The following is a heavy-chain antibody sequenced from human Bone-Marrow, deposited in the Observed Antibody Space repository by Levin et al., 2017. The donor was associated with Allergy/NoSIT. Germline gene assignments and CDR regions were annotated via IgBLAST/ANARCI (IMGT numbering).Heavy chain of an antibody. D-gene: IGHD3-10*01. J-gene: IGHJ4*02. V-gene: IGHV3-9*01. Sequence: SLKISCAASGFTFDDYAMHWVRQAPGKGLEWVSGISWNSDRIGYADSVKGRFTISRDNAKNSLYLQMHSLRAEDTALYYCAKGVRITRVRAPVDYWGQGTLVTVSS. CDR2: ISWNSDRI. CDR1: GFTFDDYA. CDR3: AKGVRITRVRAPVDY.